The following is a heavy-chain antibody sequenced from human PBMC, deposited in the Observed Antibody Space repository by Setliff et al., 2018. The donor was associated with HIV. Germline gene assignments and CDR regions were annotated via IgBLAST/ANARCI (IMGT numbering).Heavy chain of an antibody. CDR1: GYTFIDYF. CDR3: ARQLSNSLES. Sequence: ASVKVSCKASGYTFIDYFMHWVRQAPGQGLEWMGWISTNNGETNIPQRFRGRVTMTRDTSINTDYMELSGLRSYDTAVYYCARQLSNSLESWGQGTPVTVSS. J-gene: IGHJ4*02. D-gene: IGHD1-1*01. V-gene: IGHV1-2*02. CDR2: ISTNNGET.